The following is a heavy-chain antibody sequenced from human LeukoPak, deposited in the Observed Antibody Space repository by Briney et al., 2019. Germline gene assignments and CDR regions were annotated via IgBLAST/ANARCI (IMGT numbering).Heavy chain of an antibody. J-gene: IGHJ3*02. Sequence: ASVKVSCKASGYTFTSYDINWVRQATGQGLEWMGWMNPNSSNTGYAQKFQGRVTMTRNTSISTAYMELSSLRSEDTAVYYCARDSGQGGAFDIWGQGTMVTVSS. CDR1: GYTFTSYD. CDR2: MNPNSSNT. D-gene: IGHD2-15*01. V-gene: IGHV1-8*01. CDR3: ARDSGQGGAFDI.